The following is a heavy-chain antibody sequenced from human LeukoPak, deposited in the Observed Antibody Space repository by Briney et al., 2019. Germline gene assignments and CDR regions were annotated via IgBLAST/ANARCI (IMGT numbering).Heavy chain of an antibody. V-gene: IGHV3-74*01. Sequence: GGSLRLSCAASGFGFSRYWMHWVRQAPGTGLKWVSRIYRDGSTTDYADSVKGRFTISRDNAKNTLYLQMNSLRAEDTAVYYCASEGTTGTTWGPDYWGQGTLVTVSS. J-gene: IGHJ4*02. CDR1: GFGFSRYW. D-gene: IGHD1-1*01. CDR3: ASEGTTGTTWGPDY. CDR2: IYRDGSTT.